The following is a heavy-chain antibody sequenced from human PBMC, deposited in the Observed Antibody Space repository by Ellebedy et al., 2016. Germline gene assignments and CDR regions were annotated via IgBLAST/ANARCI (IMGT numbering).Heavy chain of an antibody. CDR2: VYPAYSRS. D-gene: IGHD1-26*01. CDR1: GYTFTTYG. CDR3: ARAIVVTVGRDYYYNMDV. J-gene: IGHJ6*03. V-gene: IGHV5-51*01. Sequence: GESLKISXQASGYTFTTYGLAWVRPMPGKGLEWVGVVYPAYSRSRLSPSFRGQVPLSVDNSIRTAYLRWSSLKASDTAIYFCARAIVVTVGRDYYYNMDVWGHGTTVTVSS.